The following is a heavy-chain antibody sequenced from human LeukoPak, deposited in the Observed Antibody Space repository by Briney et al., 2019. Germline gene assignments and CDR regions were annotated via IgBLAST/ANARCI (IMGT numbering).Heavy chain of an antibody. Sequence: PSQTLSLTCTVSGGSISSGDYYWSWIRQPPGKGLEWTGYIYYSGSTYYNPSLKSRVTISVDTSKNQFSLKLSSVTAADTAVYYCARGPYGSGSYYNDQGYYYGMDVWGQGTTVTVSS. J-gene: IGHJ6*02. CDR1: GGSISSGDYY. CDR2: IYYSGST. D-gene: IGHD3-10*01. V-gene: IGHV4-30-4*01. CDR3: ARGPYGSGSYYNDQGYYYGMDV.